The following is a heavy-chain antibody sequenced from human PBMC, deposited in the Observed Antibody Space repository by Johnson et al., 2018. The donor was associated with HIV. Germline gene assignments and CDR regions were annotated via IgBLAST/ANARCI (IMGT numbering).Heavy chain of an antibody. V-gene: IGHV3-33*06. Sequence: VQLVESGGGVVQPGRSLRLSCAASGSTFRSYGMHWVRQAPGKGPEWVAVIWYDGSNKYSAGSLKVRFPTSSDNSKNTLYLQMNSLRAEDTAVYYCAKDGSAFCDILTRLDAFDIWGQGTMVTVSS. CDR1: GSTFRSYG. J-gene: IGHJ3*02. CDR3: AKDGSAFCDILTRLDAFDI. D-gene: IGHD3-9*01. CDR2: IWYDGSNK.